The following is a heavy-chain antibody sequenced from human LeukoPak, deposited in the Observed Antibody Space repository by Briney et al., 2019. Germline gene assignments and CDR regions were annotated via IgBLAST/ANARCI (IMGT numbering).Heavy chain of an antibody. CDR3: ARVYGGNSGVLGY. V-gene: IGHV3-48*03. D-gene: IGHD4-23*01. J-gene: IGHJ4*02. CDR2: ISSSGSSI. Sequence: PGGSLRLSCAASGFTFSSYEMNWVRQAPGKGLELVSYISSSGSSIFYADSVKGRFTISRDNAKNSLYLQMNSLRAEDTAVYYCARVYGGNSGVLGYWGQGTLVTVSS. CDR1: GFTFSSYE.